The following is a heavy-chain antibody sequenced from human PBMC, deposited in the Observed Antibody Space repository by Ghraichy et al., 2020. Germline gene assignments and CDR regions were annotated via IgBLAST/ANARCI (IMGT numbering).Heavy chain of an antibody. Sequence: GGSLRLSCAASGFTFSDAWMSWVRQAPGKGLEWVGRIKSKTHGGTTDYAAPVKGRFTISRDDSKNTLYLQMNSLKTEDTAVYYCMSPSAYSSRGYWGQGTLVTVSS. CDR3: MSPSAYSSRGY. CDR1: GFTFSDAW. CDR2: IKSKTHGGTT. D-gene: IGHD2-21*01. V-gene: IGHV3-15*01. J-gene: IGHJ4*02.